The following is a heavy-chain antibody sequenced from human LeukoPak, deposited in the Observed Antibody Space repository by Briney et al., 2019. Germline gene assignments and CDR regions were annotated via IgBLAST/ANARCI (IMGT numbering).Heavy chain of an antibody. J-gene: IGHJ3*02. D-gene: IGHD2-21*02. CDR1: GGSISSSSYY. V-gene: IGHV4-39*07. CDR3: ARGLGYCGGDCYPGAFDI. CDR2: IYYSGST. Sequence: SETLSLTCTVSGGSISSSSYYWGWIRQPPGKGLEWIGSIYYSGSTYYNPSLKSRVTISVDTSKNQFSLKLSSVTAADTAVYYCARGLGYCGGDCYPGAFDIWGQGTMVTVSS.